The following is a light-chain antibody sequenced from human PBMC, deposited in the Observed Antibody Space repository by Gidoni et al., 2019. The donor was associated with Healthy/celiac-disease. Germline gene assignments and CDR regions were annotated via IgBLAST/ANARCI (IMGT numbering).Light chain of an antibody. V-gene: IGKV3-20*01. J-gene: IGKJ4*01. CDR3: QQYGSSPLFT. Sequence: EIVLTQSPGTLSLSPGERATLSYRASQSVSSSYLAWYQQKPGQAPRLLIYGASSRATGIPDRFSGSGSGTDFTLTISRLEPEDFAVYYCQQYGSSPLFTFGGGTKVEIK. CDR1: QSVSSSY. CDR2: GAS.